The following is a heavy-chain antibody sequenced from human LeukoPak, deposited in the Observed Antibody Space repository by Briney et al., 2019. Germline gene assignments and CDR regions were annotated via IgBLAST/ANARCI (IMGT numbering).Heavy chain of an antibody. J-gene: IGHJ3*02. D-gene: IGHD7-27*01. CDR3: ARIGGPNWGSGAAFDI. V-gene: IGHV4-59*01. CDR2: IYYSGST. CDR1: GGSISSYY. Sequence: SETLSLTCTVSGGSISSYYWSWIRQPPGKGLEWIGYIYYSGSTNYNPSLKSRVTISVDTSKNQFSLKLSSVTAADTAVYYCARIGGPNWGSGAAFDIWGQGTMVTVSS.